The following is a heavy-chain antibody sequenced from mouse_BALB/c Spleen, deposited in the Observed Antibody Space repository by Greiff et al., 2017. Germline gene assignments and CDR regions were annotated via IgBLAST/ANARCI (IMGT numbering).Heavy chain of an antibody. CDR1: GYTFTSYW. Sequence: QVQLQQPGAELVRPGASVKLSCKASGYTFTSYWINWVKQRPGQGLEWIGNIYPSDSYTNYNQKFKDKATLTVDKSSSTAYMQLSSPTSEDSAVYYCTRRNGNYYFDYWGQGTTLTVSS. J-gene: IGHJ2*01. V-gene: IGHV1-69*02. D-gene: IGHD2-1*01. CDR3: TRRNGNYYFDY. CDR2: IYPSDSYT.